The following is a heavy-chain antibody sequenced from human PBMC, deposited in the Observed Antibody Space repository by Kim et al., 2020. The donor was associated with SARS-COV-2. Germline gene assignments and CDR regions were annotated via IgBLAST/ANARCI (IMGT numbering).Heavy chain of an antibody. V-gene: IGHV3-11*06. Sequence: ADSVKGRFTISRDNAKNSLYLQMNSLRAEDTAVYYCATQGTVEMATIFDYWGQGTLVTVSS. CDR3: ATQGTVEMATIFDY. D-gene: IGHD5-12*01. J-gene: IGHJ4*02.